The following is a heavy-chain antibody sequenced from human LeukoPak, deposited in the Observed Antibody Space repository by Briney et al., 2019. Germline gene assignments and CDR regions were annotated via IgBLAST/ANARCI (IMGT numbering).Heavy chain of an antibody. CDR1: GFTFSNYV. V-gene: IGHV3-30*02. J-gene: IGHJ4*02. CDR2: IRYDGSSK. CDR3: ARYSGNYGLDY. Sequence: GGSLRLSCAASGFTFSNYVIHWVRQPPDKGLEWVSLIRYDGSSKYYADSVRGRFTISRDNSKNTLYLQMNSLRAEDTAVYYCARYSGNYGLDYWGQGTLVTVSS. D-gene: IGHD4-17*01.